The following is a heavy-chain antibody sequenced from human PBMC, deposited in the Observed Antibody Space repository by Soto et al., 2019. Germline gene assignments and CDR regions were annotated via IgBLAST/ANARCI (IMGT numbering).Heavy chain of an antibody. J-gene: IGHJ4*02. D-gene: IGHD6-19*01. CDR1: GFTFS. Sequence: QVQLVESGGGVVQPGRSLRLSCAASGFTFSISYDVSKRDYADSVKGRFTISRDNSKNTLYLQMNSLRAEDTAVYFCVRTTAVAGAPEFDYWGQGTLVTVSS. CDR3: VRTTAVAGAPEFDY. V-gene: IGHV3-30-3*01. CDR2: SYDVSKR.